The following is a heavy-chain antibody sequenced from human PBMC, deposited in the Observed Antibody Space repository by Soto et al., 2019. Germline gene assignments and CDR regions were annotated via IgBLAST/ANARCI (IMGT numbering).Heavy chain of an antibody. CDR1: GFTFSSYG. D-gene: IGHD2-21*02. CDR2: IWYDGSNK. CDR3: ARDLGGGDCYMCYYYYGMDV. V-gene: IGHV3-33*01. J-gene: IGHJ6*02. Sequence: GGSLRLSCAASGFTFSSYGMHWVRQAPGKGLEWVAVIWYDGSNKYYADSVKGRFTISRDNSKNTLYLQMNSLRAEDTAVYYCARDLGGGDCYMCYYYYGMDVWGQGTTVTVSS.